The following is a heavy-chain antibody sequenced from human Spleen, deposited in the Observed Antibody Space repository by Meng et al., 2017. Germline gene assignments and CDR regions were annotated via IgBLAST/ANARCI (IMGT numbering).Heavy chain of an antibody. D-gene: IGHD2-15*01. CDR3: ARKAGKCITITCYSLDD. Sequence: SVKVSCKASGCTFSSYAISWVRQAPGQGLEWMGGINPIFGTANYAQKFQGRVTITTDESTSTAYMELSSLRSEDTAVYYSARKAGKCITITCYSLDDWGQGKLVTVSS. CDR1: GCTFSSYA. CDR2: INPIFGTA. J-gene: IGHJ4*02. V-gene: IGHV1-69*05.